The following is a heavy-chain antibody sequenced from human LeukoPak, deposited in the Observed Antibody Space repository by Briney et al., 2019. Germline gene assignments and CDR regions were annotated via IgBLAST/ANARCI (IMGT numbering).Heavy chain of an antibody. D-gene: IGHD1-7*01. CDR3: ARGWNYAFRFDY. CDR2: IKQDGSER. V-gene: IGHV3-7*01. CDR1: GFTFSDYW. J-gene: IGHJ4*02. Sequence: GGSLRLSCAVSGFTFSDYWMTWVRQAPGKGLEWVAHIKQDGSERYYGDSVKGRFTISRDNANNLVYLQMNSLGAGDTAVYYCARGWNYAFRFDYWGQGTLVTVSS.